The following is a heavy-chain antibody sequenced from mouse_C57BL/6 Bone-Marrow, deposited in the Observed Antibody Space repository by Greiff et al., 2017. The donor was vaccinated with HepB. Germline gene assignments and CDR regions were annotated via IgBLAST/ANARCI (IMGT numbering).Heavy chain of an antibody. J-gene: IGHJ2*01. Sequence: QVQLQQSGAELARPGASVKLSCKASGYTFTSYGISWVKQRTGQGLEWIGEIYPRSGNTSYNEKFKGKATLTADKSSSTAYMELRSLTSEDSAVYFCARTYYDYDGLDYWGQGTTLTVSS. D-gene: IGHD2-4*01. CDR2: IYPRSGNT. V-gene: IGHV1-81*01. CDR1: GYTFTSYG. CDR3: ARTYYDYDGLDY.